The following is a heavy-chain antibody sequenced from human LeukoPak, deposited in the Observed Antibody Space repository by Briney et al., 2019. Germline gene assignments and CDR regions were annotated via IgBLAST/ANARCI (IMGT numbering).Heavy chain of an antibody. J-gene: IGHJ6*03. V-gene: IGHV4-39*01. Sequence: PETLSLTCTVSGGSLSSTTYYWGWIRQPPGKGLEWIGSIYYSGNTYYNPSLKSRVTISVDTSKNQFSLKLSSVTAADTAVYYCANIYSNEYYYYYYMDVWGKGTTVTVSS. D-gene: IGHD4-11*01. CDR1: GGSLSSTTYY. CDR2: IYYSGNT. CDR3: ANIYSNEYYYYYYMDV.